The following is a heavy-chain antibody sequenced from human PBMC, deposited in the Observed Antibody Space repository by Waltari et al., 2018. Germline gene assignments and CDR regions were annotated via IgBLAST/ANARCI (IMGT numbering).Heavy chain of an antibody. CDR2: IYHSGST. D-gene: IGHD6-13*01. Sequence: QVQLQESGPGLVKPSQTLSLTCTFSGGSISSGGYYWSWIRQHPGKGLEWIGYIYHSGSTNYNPSLKSRVTISVDKSKNQFSLKLSSVTAADTAVYYCARDSYSSSWYWVDYWGQGTLVTVSS. J-gene: IGHJ4*02. CDR1: GGSISSGGYY. V-gene: IGHV4-31*03. CDR3: ARDSYSSSWYWVDY.